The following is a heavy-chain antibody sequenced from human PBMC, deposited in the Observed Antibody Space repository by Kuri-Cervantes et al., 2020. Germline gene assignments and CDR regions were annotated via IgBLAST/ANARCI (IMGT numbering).Heavy chain of an antibody. CDR1: GFTFSTYA. CDR3: AKDRGGSYGTDYYYYGMDV. CDR2: IGGSGSTT. J-gene: IGHJ6*02. D-gene: IGHD5-18*01. V-gene: IGHV3-23*01. Sequence: GESLKISCAASGFTFSTYAMTWVRQAPGKGLEWVSTIGGSGSTTYYADSVKGRFTISRDNSKNTLYLQMNSLRAEDTAVYYCAKDRGGSYGTDYYYYGMDVWGQGTTVTVSS.